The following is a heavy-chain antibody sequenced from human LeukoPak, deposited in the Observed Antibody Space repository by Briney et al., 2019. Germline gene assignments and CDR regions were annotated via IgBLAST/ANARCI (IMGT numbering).Heavy chain of an antibody. CDR1: GFTFNNYA. V-gene: IGHV3-64*04. CDR2: LSSNGGST. D-gene: IGHD6-25*01. CDR3: AKGALRYSSCYDY. J-gene: IGHJ4*02. Sequence: PGGSLRLSCAASGFTFNNYAMHWVRLAPGKGLEYISALSSNGGSTYYADSVKGRFTISRDNAKNSLYLQMNSLRAEDTAMYYCAKGALRYSSCYDYWGQGTPVTVSS.